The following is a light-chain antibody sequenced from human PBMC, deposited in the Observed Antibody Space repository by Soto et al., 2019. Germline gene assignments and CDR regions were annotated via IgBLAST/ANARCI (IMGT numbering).Light chain of an antibody. J-gene: IGLJ1*01. CDR2: QVT. CDR1: TRDIAGYNY. Sequence: QSALTQPASVSGSLGQSITISCTGTTRDIAGYNYISWYQQLPGKAPKLMIYQVTIRPSGISNRFSGSKSGNTASLTISGLQAEDEADYYCSSYRSSNTYVFGTGTKVTVL. V-gene: IGLV2-14*01. CDR3: SSYRSSNTYV.